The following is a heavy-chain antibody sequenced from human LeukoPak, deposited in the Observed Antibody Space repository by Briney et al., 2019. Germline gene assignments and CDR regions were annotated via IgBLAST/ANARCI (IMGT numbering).Heavy chain of an antibody. CDR2: IYSSGSS. CDR1: GGSISSHY. Sequence: SETLSLTCTVSGGSISSHYWSWVRQPAGKGLEWIGRIYSSGSSNYNPSLKSRVTMSVDTSRKQLSLQVRSVTAADTAVYYCARGGRSYDSHGKFDPWGQGTLVTVS. CDR3: ARGGRSYDSHGKFDP. D-gene: IGHD5-18*01. J-gene: IGHJ5*02. V-gene: IGHV4-4*07.